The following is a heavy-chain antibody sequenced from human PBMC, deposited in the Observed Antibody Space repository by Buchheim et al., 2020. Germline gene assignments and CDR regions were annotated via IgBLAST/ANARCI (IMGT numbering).Heavy chain of an antibody. J-gene: IGHJ6*02. Sequence: QVQLVQSGAEVKKPGASVKVSCKASGYTFTSYDINWVRQATGQGLEWMGWMNPNSGNTGYAQKFQGRVTMTRNTSISTAYMELSSLRSEDTAVYYCARGDLLYSGSSEQEDYYYYGMDVWGQGTT. CDR1: GYTFTSYD. D-gene: IGHD1-26*01. CDR2: MNPNSGNT. V-gene: IGHV1-8*01. CDR3: ARGDLLYSGSSEQEDYYYYGMDV.